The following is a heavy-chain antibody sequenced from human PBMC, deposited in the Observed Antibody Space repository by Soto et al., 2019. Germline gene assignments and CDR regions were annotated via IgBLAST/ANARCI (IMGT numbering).Heavy chain of an antibody. D-gene: IGHD6-13*01. Sequence: SETLSLTCDVSGDTISTGGYTWAWIRQPPGKGLEWIGYIYYSGSTYYNPSLKSRVTISVDTSKNQFSLKLSSVTAADTAVYYCARDPRAGIRTNWFDPWGQGTLVTVSS. CDR3: ARDPRAGIRTNWFDP. CDR2: IYYSGST. J-gene: IGHJ5*02. CDR1: GDTISTGGYT. V-gene: IGHV4-30-4*08.